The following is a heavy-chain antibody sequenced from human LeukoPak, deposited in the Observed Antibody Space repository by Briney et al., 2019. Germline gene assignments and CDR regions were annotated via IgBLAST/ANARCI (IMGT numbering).Heavy chain of an antibody. V-gene: IGHV3-33*06. J-gene: IGHJ4*02. CDR3: AKGIGGSSSGLDY. Sequence: GGSLRLSCAASGFTFSGYVMHWVRQAPGKGLEWVAVIWSDGSNKYYADSVKGRFAISRDNSKNTLYLQVNSLRADDTAVYFCAKGIGGSSSGLDYWGRGTLVTVSS. CDR2: IWSDGSNK. CDR1: GFTFSGYV. D-gene: IGHD6-6*01.